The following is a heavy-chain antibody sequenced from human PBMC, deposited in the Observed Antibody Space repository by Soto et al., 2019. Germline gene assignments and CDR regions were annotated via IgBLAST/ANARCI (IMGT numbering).Heavy chain of an antibody. CDR2: MSNDGSNK. Sequence: PGGSLSLSCPTSRFSFNTFPKYWDHRAPGNALEWVAGMSNDGSNKYYGDSVKGRFTVSRDSSKNTLYLQMNSLGAEDTAVYYCVKAEPTTIFGVVPGGLDYWGQGTLVTVSS. CDR1: RFSFNTFP. D-gene: IGHD3-3*01. V-gene: IGHV3-30*18. CDR3: VKAEPTTIFGVVPGGLDY. J-gene: IGHJ4*02.